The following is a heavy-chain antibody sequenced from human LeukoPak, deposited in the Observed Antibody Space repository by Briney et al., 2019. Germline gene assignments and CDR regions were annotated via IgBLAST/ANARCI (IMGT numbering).Heavy chain of an antibody. CDR3: ARLYCSSTSCHLEGYYYYGMDV. CDR2: INPNSGGT. J-gene: IGHJ6*02. CDR1: GYTFTGYY. V-gene: IGHV1-2*02. Sequence: ASVKVSCKASGYTFTGYYMHWVRQAPGQGLEWMGWINPNSGGTNYAQKFQGRVTMTRDTSISTAYMELSRLRSDDTAVYYCARLYCSSTSCHLEGYYYYGMDVWGQGTTATVSS. D-gene: IGHD2-2*01.